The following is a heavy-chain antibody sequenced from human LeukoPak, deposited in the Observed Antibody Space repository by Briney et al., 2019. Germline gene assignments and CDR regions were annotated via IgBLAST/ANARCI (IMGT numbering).Heavy chain of an antibody. CDR2: MYYSGST. CDR3: ARHFFPYSSPAPFDY. Sequence: SETLSLTCTVSGCSISSSSYYWGWIRQPPGKELEWIRSMYYSGSTYYNSSLKSRVTISVDTSKNQFSLKLSSVTAADTAVYYCARHFFPYSSPAPFDYWGQGTLVTVSS. J-gene: IGHJ4*02. V-gene: IGHV4-39*01. D-gene: IGHD6-19*01. CDR1: GCSISSSSYY.